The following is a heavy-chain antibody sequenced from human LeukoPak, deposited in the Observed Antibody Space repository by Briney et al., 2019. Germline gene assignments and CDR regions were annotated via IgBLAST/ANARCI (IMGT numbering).Heavy chain of an antibody. V-gene: IGHV3-21*01. J-gene: IGHJ4*02. CDR1: GFTLSTYT. Sequence: GGSLRLSCAASGFTLSTYTMNWVRQAPGKGLEWVSSISSTTNYIYYPDSVKGRFTISRDNAKNSLYLQMNSLRAEDTAVYYCARVAYCSSSTCRNYFDYWGQGTLVTVSS. D-gene: IGHD2-2*01. CDR3: ARVAYCSSSTCRNYFDY. CDR2: ISSTTNYI.